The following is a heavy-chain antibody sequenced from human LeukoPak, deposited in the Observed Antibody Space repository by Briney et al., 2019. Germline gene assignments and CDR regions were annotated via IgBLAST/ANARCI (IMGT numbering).Heavy chain of an antibody. CDR2: IYYSGST. V-gene: IGHV4-30-4*08. CDR3: ARVVTFGALYYFDY. J-gene: IGHJ4*02. CDR1: GGSISSGDYY. Sequence: PSQTLSLTCTVSGGSISSGDYYWSWIRQPPGKGLEWIGYIYYSGSTYYNPSLKSRVTMSVDTSKNQFSLKLSSVTAADTAVYYCARVVTFGALYYFDYWGQGTLVTVSS. D-gene: IGHD3/OR15-3a*01.